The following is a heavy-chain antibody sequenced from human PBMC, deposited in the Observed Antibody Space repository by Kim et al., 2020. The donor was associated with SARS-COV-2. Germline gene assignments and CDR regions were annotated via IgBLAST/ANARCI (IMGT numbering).Heavy chain of an antibody. CDR1: GASISSGDFY. D-gene: IGHD1-7*01. J-gene: IGHJ3*01. CDR2: IHSTGVA. CDR3: ARDSPGLYAGTTGRHALDV. V-gene: IGHV4-30-4*01. Sequence: SETLSLTCSVSGASISSGDFYWSWIRQPPGKGLEWIGFIHSTGVAYYTPSLQGRTSILLDTSMNQFSLKINSVTGPDTAVYFCARDSPGLYAGTTGRHALDVWGQGKLVIVSS.